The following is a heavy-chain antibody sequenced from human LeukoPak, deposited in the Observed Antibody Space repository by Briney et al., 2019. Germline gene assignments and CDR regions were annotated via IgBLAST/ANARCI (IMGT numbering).Heavy chain of an antibody. J-gene: IGHJ3*02. V-gene: IGHV4-38-2*02. CDR1: GYSISSGYY. CDR3: ARSPGRGYDFWSGYFSDAFDI. D-gene: IGHD3-3*01. CDR2: IYHSGST. Sequence: SETLSLTCTVSGYSISSGYYWGWIRQPPGKGLEWIGSIYHSGSTYYNPSLKSRVTISVDTSKNQFSLKLSSVTAADTAVYYCARSPGRGYDFWSGYFSDAFDIWGQGTMVTVSS.